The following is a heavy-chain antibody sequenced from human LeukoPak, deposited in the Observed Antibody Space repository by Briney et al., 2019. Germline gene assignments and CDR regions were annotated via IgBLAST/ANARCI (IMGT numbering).Heavy chain of an antibody. CDR1: GFTFSAYA. Sequence: PGGSLRLSCAASGFTFSAYAMSWVRQAPGKGLEWVPVISGSDDLTYYSDSVKGRFTISRDNSKNILYLQMNSLRADDTALYYCAKAATRRAASNYYYYGMDVWGHGTTVTVFS. CDR3: AKAATRRAASNYYYYGMDV. J-gene: IGHJ6*02. V-gene: IGHV3-23*01. CDR2: ISGSDDLT. D-gene: IGHD4-11*01.